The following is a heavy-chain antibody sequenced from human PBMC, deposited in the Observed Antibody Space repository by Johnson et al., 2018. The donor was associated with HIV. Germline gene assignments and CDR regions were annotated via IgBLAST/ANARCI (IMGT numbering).Heavy chain of an antibody. D-gene: IGHD6-19*01. V-gene: IGHV3-74*01. Sequence: EVQLVESGGGLVQPGGSLRLSCGASGFTFSDHWMQWVRQVPGKGLVWVSRINGDGTGSTYADSVKGRFTIARDNAKNTLYLEMKSLRREDTGVYHCVRTSGSGARCLCYDPFDVWGQGARVTVSS. CDR2: INGDGTGS. J-gene: IGHJ3*01. CDR3: VRTSGSGARCLCYDPFDV. CDR1: GFTFSDHW.